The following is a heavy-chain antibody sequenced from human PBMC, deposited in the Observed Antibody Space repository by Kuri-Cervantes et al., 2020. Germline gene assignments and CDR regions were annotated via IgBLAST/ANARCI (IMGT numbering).Heavy chain of an antibody. Sequence: GGSLRLSCAASGFTFSSYWMSWVRQAPGKGLEWVSSIRADGSTYYADSVKGRFTISRHNSKNTLYLQMNSLRPEDTAVYYCARSRVGRELLPSFDYWGQGTLVTVSS. CDR2: IRADGST. V-gene: IGHV3-53*04. D-gene: IGHD1-26*01. J-gene: IGHJ4*02. CDR1: GFTFSSYW. CDR3: ARSRVGRELLPSFDY.